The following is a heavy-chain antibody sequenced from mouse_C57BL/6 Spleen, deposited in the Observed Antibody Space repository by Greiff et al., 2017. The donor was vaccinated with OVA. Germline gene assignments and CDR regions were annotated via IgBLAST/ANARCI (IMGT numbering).Heavy chain of an antibody. V-gene: IGHV1-22*01. J-gene: IGHJ3*01. CDR3: ARFDDYDSAWFAY. Sequence: VQLQQSGPELVKPGASVKMSCKASGYTFTDYNMHWVKQSHGKSLEWIGYINPNNGGTSYNQKFKGKATLTVNKSSSTAYMELRSLTSEDSAVYYCARFDDYDSAWFAYWGQGTLVTVSA. CDR2: INPNNGGT. D-gene: IGHD2-4*01. CDR1: GYTFTDYN.